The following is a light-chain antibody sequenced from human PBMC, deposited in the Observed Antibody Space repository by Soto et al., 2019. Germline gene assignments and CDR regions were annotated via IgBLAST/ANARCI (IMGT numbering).Light chain of an antibody. Sequence: EIVMTQSPATLSVSPGERATLSCRASQSVSSNLAWYQQKPGQAPRLLIYGASTRATGIPARFSGSGSGTEFTLTISSLLSEDFAVYYCQQYNNWPGWTFGQGTKVEIK. J-gene: IGKJ1*01. V-gene: IGKV3-15*01. CDR3: QQYNNWPGWT. CDR2: GAS. CDR1: QSVSSN.